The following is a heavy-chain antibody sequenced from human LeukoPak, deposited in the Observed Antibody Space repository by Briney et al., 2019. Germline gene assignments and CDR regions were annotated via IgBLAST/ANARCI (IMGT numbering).Heavy chain of an antibody. CDR1: AFTFSTYG. Sequence: GGSLGLSCAASAFTFSTYGITWVRQAPGKGLEWVSTISATGGSTHYADSVKGRFTISRDNSKDTLYLQMNSLRAEDTAVYFCAKGGYSSGWRNFFDYWGQGTLVTVSS. CDR3: AKGGYSSGWRNFFDY. CDR2: ISATGGST. J-gene: IGHJ4*02. V-gene: IGHV3-23*01. D-gene: IGHD6-19*01.